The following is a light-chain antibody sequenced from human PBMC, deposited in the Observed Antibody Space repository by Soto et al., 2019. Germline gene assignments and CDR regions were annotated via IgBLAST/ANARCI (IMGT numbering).Light chain of an antibody. CDR3: QQYYSFPYT. CDR1: QGISSY. Sequence: VIWMTQSPSLLSASAGDRVTISCQMSQGISSYLAWYQQKPGKAPELLIYAASTLQSGVPSRFSGSGSGTDFTLTISCLQSEDFATYYCQQYYSFPYTFGQGTKVDIK. V-gene: IGKV1D-8*01. CDR2: AAS. J-gene: IGKJ2*01.